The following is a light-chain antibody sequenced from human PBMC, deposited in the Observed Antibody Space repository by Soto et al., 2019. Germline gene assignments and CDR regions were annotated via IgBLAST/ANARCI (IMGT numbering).Light chain of an antibody. Sequence: DMVMTQAPGTLSVSPEERATLSCRASQSISDTLAWYQQKPGQAPRLLIYGASNRATGIPDRFSGSGPGTDFTLTISRLEPEDFAVYYCQQYGSSGTFGQGTKVDIK. CDR3: QQYGSSGT. J-gene: IGKJ1*01. CDR1: QSISDT. V-gene: IGKV3-20*01. CDR2: GAS.